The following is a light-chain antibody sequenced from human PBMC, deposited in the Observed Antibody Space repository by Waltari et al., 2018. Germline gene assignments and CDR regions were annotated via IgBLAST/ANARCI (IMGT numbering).Light chain of an antibody. CDR1: SSDLGGYDF. V-gene: IGLV2-8*01. CDR3: SSYVGSNDPV. Sequence: QSALTQPPSASGSPGQSVTISCTGTSSDLGGYDFVSWYQHHPGKAPKLMIYEVIKRPSGVPDRFSGSKSGTTASLTVSGLQAEDEADYYCSSYVGSNDPVFGGGTKLTVL. J-gene: IGLJ2*01. CDR2: EVI.